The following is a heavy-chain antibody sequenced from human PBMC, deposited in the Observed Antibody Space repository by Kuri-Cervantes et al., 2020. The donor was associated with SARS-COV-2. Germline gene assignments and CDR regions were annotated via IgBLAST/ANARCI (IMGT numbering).Heavy chain of an antibody. CDR2: IGTAGDT. V-gene: IGHV3-13*01. CDR1: GFTFSSYD. J-gene: IGHJ6*03. CDR3: ARASKEGLVVYASYYYYYYMDV. Sequence: GESLKISCAASGFTFSSYDMHWVRQATGKGLEWVSAIGTAGDTYYPGSVKGRFTISRDNAKNSLYLQMNSLRAEDTAVYYCARASKEGLVVYASYYYYYYMDVWGKGTTVTVSS. D-gene: IGHD2-8*02.